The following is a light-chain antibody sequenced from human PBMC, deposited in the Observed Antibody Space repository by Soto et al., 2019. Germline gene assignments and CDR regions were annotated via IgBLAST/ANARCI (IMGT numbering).Light chain of an antibody. J-gene: IGKJ1*01. CDR3: QEYYNYPRT. Sequence: AIRMTQSPSSFSASAGDRVTITCRASQPISSFLAWYQQKPGTAPKLLISAASTLQSGVPSRVSGSGSGAEFTLTITNLQSDDNATYYCQEYYNYPRTLGQETKADI. V-gene: IGKV1-8*01. CDR1: QPISSF. CDR2: AAS.